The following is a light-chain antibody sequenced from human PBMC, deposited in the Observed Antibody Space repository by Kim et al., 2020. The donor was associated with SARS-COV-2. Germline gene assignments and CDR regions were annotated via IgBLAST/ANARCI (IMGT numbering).Light chain of an antibody. CDR2: DAS. J-gene: IGKJ1*01. Sequence: DIQMTQSPSTLSASVGDRVTITCRASQSISSWLAWYQQKPGKAPKLLIYDASSLESGVPSRFSVSGSGTEFTLTISSLQPDDFATYFCQQYNSYSWTFGQGTKVYIK. CDR1: QSISSW. CDR3: QQYNSYSWT. V-gene: IGKV1-5*01.